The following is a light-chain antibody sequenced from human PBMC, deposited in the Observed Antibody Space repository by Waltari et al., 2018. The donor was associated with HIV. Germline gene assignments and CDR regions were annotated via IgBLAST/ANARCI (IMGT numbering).Light chain of an antibody. CDR3: QQYYDTPLT. Sequence: DIVMTQSPVSLAVSLGEVATLNFMSRLSVLYISNNKNYFAWYQQKPGQPPKLLISWASTRESGVPDRFSGSGSGTDFTLTISNVQAEDVAVYYCQQYYDTPLTFGGGTKVEIK. CDR2: WAS. CDR1: LSVLYISNNKNY. V-gene: IGKV4-1*01. J-gene: IGKJ4*01.